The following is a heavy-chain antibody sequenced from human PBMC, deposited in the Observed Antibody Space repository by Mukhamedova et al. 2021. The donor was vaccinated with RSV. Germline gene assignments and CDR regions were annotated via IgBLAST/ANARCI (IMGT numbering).Heavy chain of an antibody. D-gene: IGHD5-18*01. CDR1: SSYA. J-gene: IGHJ4*02. CDR2: ISYDGSNK. V-gene: IGHV3-30*04. Sequence: SSYAMHWVRQAPGMGLEWVAVISYDGSNKYYADSVKGRFTISRDNSKNTLYLQMNSLRAEDTAVYYCARSETMVSLDYWAKGTLV. CDR3: ARSETMVSLDY.